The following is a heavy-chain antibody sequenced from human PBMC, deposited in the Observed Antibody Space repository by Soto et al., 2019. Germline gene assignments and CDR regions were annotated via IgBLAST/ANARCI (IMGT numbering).Heavy chain of an antibody. CDR1: GYTFTSYG. V-gene: IGHV1-18*01. J-gene: IGHJ4*02. D-gene: IGHD1-26*01. Sequence: QVQLVQSGAEVKKPGASVKVSCKASGYTFTSYGISWVRQAPGQGLEWMGWISAYNGNTNYAQKLQGRVTMTTDTATSTAYRELRSLRSDDTAVYYCARGRARTERSGSYPLFDYWGQGTLVTVSS. CDR3: ARGRARTERSGSYPLFDY. CDR2: ISAYNGNT.